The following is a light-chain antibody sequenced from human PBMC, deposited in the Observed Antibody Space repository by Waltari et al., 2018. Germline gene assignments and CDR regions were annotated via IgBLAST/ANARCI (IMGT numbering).Light chain of an antibody. CDR1: QSISSY. Sequence: EIVLKQSPATLSLSPGDRATLSCRATQSISSYLAWYQQKPGQAPRLLIYDASTRAAGIPARCSGGGSVTDFTLTISSLEPEDFAIYYCQQRSKSFTFGPGTKVDMK. CDR3: QQRSKSFT. CDR2: DAS. J-gene: IGKJ3*01. V-gene: IGKV3-11*01.